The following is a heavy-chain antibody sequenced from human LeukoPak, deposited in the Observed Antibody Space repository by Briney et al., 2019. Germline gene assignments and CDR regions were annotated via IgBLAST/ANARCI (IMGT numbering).Heavy chain of an antibody. CDR3: ARYKTYSYDTPGDY. V-gene: IGHV3-49*04. CDR1: GFIFGDYG. CDR2: IRGKAYGGTT. Sequence: GGSLRLSCTGSGFIFGDYGLSWVRQAPGKGLEWVGFIRGKAYGGTTQYAASVKGRFTISRDDSKSIAYLRMNSLKTDDTAVYYCARYKTYSYDTPGDYWGPGTLVTVSS. J-gene: IGHJ4*02. D-gene: IGHD3-22*01.